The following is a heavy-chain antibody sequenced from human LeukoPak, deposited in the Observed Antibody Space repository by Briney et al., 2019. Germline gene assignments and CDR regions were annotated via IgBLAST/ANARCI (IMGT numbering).Heavy chain of an antibody. CDR1: GFTFDNYA. CDR3: ARTGWWLPGKDDAFDI. J-gene: IGHJ3*02. D-gene: IGHD2-15*01. CDR2: ISSSSSYI. Sequence: NAGRSLRLSCAAFGFTFDNYAMHWVRQAPGKGLEWVSSISSSSSYIYYADSVKGRFTISRDNAKNSLYLQMNSLRAEDTAVYYCARTGWWLPGKDDAFDIWGQGTMVTVSS. V-gene: IGHV3-21*01.